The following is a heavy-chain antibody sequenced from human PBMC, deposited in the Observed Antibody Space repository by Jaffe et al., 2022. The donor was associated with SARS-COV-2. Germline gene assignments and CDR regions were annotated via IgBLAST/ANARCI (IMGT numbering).Heavy chain of an antibody. D-gene: IGHD6-6*01. Sequence: EAQLVESGGGLVQPGGSLRLSCAASGFTFSSYWMHWVRQAPGKGPVWVSRINSDGSNTRYADFVKGRFTISRDNAKNTLYLQMNSLRAEDTAVYYCARDLRYSNSGIDYWGQGTLVTVSS. CDR2: INSDGSNT. CDR3: ARDLRYSNSGIDY. CDR1: GFTFSSYW. J-gene: IGHJ4*02. V-gene: IGHV3-74*01.